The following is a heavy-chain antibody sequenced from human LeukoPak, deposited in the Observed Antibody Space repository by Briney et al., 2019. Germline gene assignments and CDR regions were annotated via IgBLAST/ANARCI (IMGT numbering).Heavy chain of an antibody. CDR2: TNSDGINT. Sequence: PGGSLRLSCAASGFTFSNYWMHWVRQAPGKGLVWVSRTNSDGINTSYADSVKGRFTISRDNAKNTLNLQMNSLRREDTAVYYCAKDFTTWPRTPRYFDYWGQGNLVTVSS. CDR1: GFTFSNYW. V-gene: IGHV3-74*01. J-gene: IGHJ4*02. D-gene: IGHD2-2*01. CDR3: AKDFTTWPRTPRYFDY.